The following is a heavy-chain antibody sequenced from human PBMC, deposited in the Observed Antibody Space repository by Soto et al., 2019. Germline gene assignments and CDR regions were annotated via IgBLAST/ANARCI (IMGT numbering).Heavy chain of an antibody. Sequence: QVQLQESGPRQVKPSGTLSLTCAVSGGSIGMSSWWNWIRQSPGKGLEWIGEIYHSGTTDYNPSLKSRVSMSLDKAKNQFSLNLSAVTAATTAVYYCPRGHSSSRFVGWGQGPLVIASS. CDR3: PRGHSSSRFVG. J-gene: IGHJ4*02. CDR2: IYHSGTT. V-gene: IGHV4-4*02. CDR1: GGSIGMSSW. D-gene: IGHD6-13*01.